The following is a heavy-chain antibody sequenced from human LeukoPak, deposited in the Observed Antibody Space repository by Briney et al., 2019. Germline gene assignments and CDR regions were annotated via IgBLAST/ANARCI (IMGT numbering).Heavy chain of an antibody. Sequence: SETLSLTCTVSGGSISSSSYYWGWIRQPPGKGLEGIGSIYYSGSTYYNPSLKSRGTISVDTSKNQFSLQLSSVTAAATAVYYCARHGDYYFAYWGQGTLVTVSS. J-gene: IGHJ4*02. D-gene: IGHD4-17*01. V-gene: IGHV4-39*01. CDR1: GGSISSSSYY. CDR2: IYYSGST. CDR3: ARHGDYYFAY.